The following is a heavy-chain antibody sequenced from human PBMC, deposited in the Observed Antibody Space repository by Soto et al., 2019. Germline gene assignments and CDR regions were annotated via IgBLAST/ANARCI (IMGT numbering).Heavy chain of an antibody. Sequence: PSETLSLTCTVSGGSISGSSYYWGWIRQPPGKGLEWIGSIYYSGSTYYNPSLKSRVTISVDTSKNQFSLKLSSVTAADTAVYYCARQGYDILTGYYPLDYWGQGTLVTVSS. CDR1: GGSISGSSYY. D-gene: IGHD3-9*01. V-gene: IGHV4-39*01. CDR2: IYYSGST. CDR3: ARQGYDILTGYYPLDY. J-gene: IGHJ4*02.